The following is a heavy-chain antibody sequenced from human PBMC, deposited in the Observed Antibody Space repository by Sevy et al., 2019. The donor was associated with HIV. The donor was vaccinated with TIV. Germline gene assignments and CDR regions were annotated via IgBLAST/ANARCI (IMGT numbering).Heavy chain of an antibody. CDR2: ISGTGDYT. CDR3: GKKMGGGSGMAFLVDY. D-gene: IGHD5-18*01. J-gene: IGHJ4*02. CDR1: GFTFSSFA. V-gene: IGHV3-23*01. Sequence: GGSLRLSCAASGFTFSSFAMGWVRQAPGKGLDWISVISGTGDYTYYADSVKGRFTIYRDNSKNTLFLQMNSLRAGDTAIFYCGKKMGGGSGMAFLVDYWGQGTLVTVSS.